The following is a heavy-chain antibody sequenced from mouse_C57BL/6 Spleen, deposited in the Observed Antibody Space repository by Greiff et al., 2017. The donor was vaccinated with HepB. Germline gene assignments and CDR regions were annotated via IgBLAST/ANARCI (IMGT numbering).Heavy chain of an antibody. Sequence: EVQGVESGGGLVKPGGSLKLSCAASGFTFSSYAMSWVRQTPEKRLEWVATISDGGSYTYYPDNVKGRFTISRDNAKNNLYLQMSHLKSEDTAMYYCARGIYYGNYYFDYWGQGTTLTVSS. J-gene: IGHJ2*01. CDR3: ARGIYYGNYYFDY. V-gene: IGHV5-4*01. D-gene: IGHD2-1*01. CDR2: ISDGGSYT. CDR1: GFTFSSYA.